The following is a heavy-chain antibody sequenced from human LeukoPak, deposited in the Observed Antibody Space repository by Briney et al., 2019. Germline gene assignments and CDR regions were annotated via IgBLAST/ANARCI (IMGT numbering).Heavy chain of an antibody. Sequence: GGSLRLSCAASGFTFSSYEMNWVRQAPGKGLEWVSHSSSSGSTIYYADSVKGRFTISRDNAKNSLYLQMNSLRAEDTAVYYCARGGYSSGCCDYWGQGTLVTVSS. J-gene: IGHJ4*02. CDR3: ARGGYSSGCCDY. CDR2: SSSSGSTI. V-gene: IGHV3-48*03. D-gene: IGHD6-19*01. CDR1: GFTFSSYE.